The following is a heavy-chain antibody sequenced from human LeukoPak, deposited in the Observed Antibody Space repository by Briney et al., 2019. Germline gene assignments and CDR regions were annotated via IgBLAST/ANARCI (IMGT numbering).Heavy chain of an antibody. CDR1: GGSISSFY. CDR2: IYYTGST. Sequence: SETLSLTCTVSGGSISSFYWSWIRQPPGKGLEWIGYIYYTGSTNYNSSLKSRVTISVDTSKNQFSLNLSSVTAADTAVYYCARDRWGSTSSESRTDYYYYYMDVWGKGTTVTVSS. CDR3: ARDRWGSTSSESRTDYYYYYMDV. J-gene: IGHJ6*03. V-gene: IGHV4-59*01. D-gene: IGHD6-6*01.